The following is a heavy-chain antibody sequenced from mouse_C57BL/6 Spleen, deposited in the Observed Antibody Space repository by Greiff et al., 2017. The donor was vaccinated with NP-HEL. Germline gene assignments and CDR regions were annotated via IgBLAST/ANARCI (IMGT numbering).Heavy chain of an antibody. D-gene: IGHD3-2*02. CDR2: ISDGGSYT. CDR3: ARDTDSSGYAWFAY. J-gene: IGHJ3*01. Sequence: VQLKESGGGLVKPGGSLKLSCAASGFTFSSYAMSWVRQTPEKRLEWVATISDGGSYTYYPDNVKGRFTISRDNAKNNLYLQMSHLKSEDTAMYYCARDTDSSGYAWFAYWGQGTLVTVSA. V-gene: IGHV5-4*01. CDR1: GFTFSSYA.